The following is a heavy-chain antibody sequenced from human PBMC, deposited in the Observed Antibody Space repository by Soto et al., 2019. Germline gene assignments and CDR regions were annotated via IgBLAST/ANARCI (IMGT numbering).Heavy chain of an antibody. Sequence: PGGSLRLSCAGSGFSFTIAWMSWFRQAPGRGLEWLGRIKTLREGGTVDYAAPVQDRFTISRDDSKNTLFLQMNNLNTEDAAVYFCTTGSSGAEDYWGQGSLVTVSS. CDR1: GFSFTIAW. J-gene: IGHJ4*02. V-gene: IGHV3-15*01. CDR2: IKTLREGGTV. D-gene: IGHD6-19*01. CDR3: TTGSSGAEDY.